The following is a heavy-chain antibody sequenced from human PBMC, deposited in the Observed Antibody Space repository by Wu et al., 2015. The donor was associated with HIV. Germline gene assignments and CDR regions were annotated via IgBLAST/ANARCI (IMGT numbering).Heavy chain of an antibody. CDR1: GGTFSSYA. D-gene: IGHD2-21*02. J-gene: IGHJ4*02. Sequence: QVQLVQSGAEVKKPGSSVKVSCKASGGTFSSYAISWVRQAPGQGLEWMGRIIPIFGTANYAQKFQGRVTITADESTSTAYMELSSPRSEDTAVYYCARQLGAYCGGDCPGGYWGQGTLVTVSS. V-gene: IGHV1-69*18. CDR2: IIPIFGTA. CDR3: ARQLGAYCGGDCPGGY.